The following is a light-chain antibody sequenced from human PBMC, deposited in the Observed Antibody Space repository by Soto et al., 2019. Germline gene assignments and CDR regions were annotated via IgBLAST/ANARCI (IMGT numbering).Light chain of an antibody. J-gene: IGKJ3*01. CDR1: QSVSSSY. Sequence: EIVLTQSPGTLSLSPGERATLSCRASQSVSSSYLGWYQQKPGQAPRLLIYGASTRSTGIRDRFRGSGSGPDFTLTIRRLSPEDFAVYYCQQYGISIFTFGPGTKGDSK. CDR2: GAS. V-gene: IGKV3-20*01. CDR3: QQYGISIFT.